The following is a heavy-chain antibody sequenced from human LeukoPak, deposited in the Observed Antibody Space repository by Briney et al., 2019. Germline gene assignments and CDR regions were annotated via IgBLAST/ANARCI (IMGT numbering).Heavy chain of an antibody. J-gene: IGHJ5*02. CDR1: GYTFTSYD. CDR2: MNPNSGNT. Sequence: ASVKVSCKASGYTFTSYDINWVRQATGHGLEWMGWMNPNSGNTGYAQKFQGRVTMTRNTSISTAYMELSSLRSEDTAVYYCARAPFKDPTFFDPWGQGTLVTVSS. V-gene: IGHV1-8*01. CDR3: ARAPFKDPTFFDP.